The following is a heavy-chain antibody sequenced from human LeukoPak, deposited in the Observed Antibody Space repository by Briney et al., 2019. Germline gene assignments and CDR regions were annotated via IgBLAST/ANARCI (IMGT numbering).Heavy chain of an antibody. CDR2: ISHSGGT. CDR3: ARDTAATYYYYYYGMDV. J-gene: IGHJ6*02. Sequence: SETLSLTCAVYGGSFSGYYWSWIRQSPGKGQDWIGEISHSGGTNYNPSLKSRVAISVDTSKNQFSLKLSSVTAADTAVYYCARDTAATYYYYYYGMDVWGQGTTVTVSS. CDR1: GGSFSGYY. D-gene: IGHD2-2*01. V-gene: IGHV4-34*01.